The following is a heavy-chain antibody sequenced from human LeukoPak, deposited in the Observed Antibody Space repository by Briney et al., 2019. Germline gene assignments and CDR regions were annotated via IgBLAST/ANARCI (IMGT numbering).Heavy chain of an antibody. V-gene: IGHV3-11*01. J-gene: IGHJ6*02. D-gene: IGHD3-10*01. Sequence: GGSLRLSCAASGFTFSDYYMSWICQAPGKGLEWVSYISSSGSTIYYADSVKGRFTISRDNAKNSLYLQMNSLRAEDTAVYYCARDQGFGEFTYYYGMDVWGQGTTVTVSS. CDR2: ISSSGSTI. CDR1: GFTFSDYY. CDR3: ARDQGFGEFTYYYGMDV.